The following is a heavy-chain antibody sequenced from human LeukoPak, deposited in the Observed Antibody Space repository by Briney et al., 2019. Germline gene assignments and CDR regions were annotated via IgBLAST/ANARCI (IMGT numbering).Heavy chain of an antibody. D-gene: IGHD1-26*01. V-gene: IGHV4-4*07. CDR2: IYTGGST. Sequence: SGTLSLTCSVSGGSIGNYYWIWIRQPAGKGLEWIGRIYTGGSTSYNPSLKARVTMSVDTSRNQFFLELTSVTAADTAVYYCARPHLGADNYWYFDLWGRGTLVTVSS. CDR1: GGSIGNYY. CDR3: ARPHLGADNYWYFDL. J-gene: IGHJ2*01.